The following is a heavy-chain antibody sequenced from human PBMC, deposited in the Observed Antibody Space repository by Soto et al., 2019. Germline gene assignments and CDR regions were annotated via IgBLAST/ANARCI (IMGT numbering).Heavy chain of an antibody. J-gene: IGHJ6*02. CDR3: ARGRDYSNYYHGLDV. CDR2: IFYSGST. V-gene: IGHV4-31*03. CDR1: GGPITSGGYF. Sequence: SETLSLTCTASGGPITSGGYFWNWIRQHPGKGLEWIGYIFYSGSTYYNPSLKSRLTISVDTSKNEFYLELRSVTAADTAVYYCARGRDYSNYYHGLDVWGQGTTVTVSS. D-gene: IGHD4-4*01.